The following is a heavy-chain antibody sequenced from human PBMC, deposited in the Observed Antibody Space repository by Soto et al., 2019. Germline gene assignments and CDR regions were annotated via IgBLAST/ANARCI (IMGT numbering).Heavy chain of an antibody. V-gene: IGHV4-61*01. Sequence: PSETLSLTCTVSGGSVSSGSSYWSWIRQPPGRGLEWIGYIYHSGGANYNPSLKSRVTMSVDTSKNQFSLRLSSVTAADTAVYYCARRNTAAAGMVAFDIWGQGTMVTVSS. CDR3: ARRNTAAAGMVAFDI. CDR1: GGSVSSGSSY. D-gene: IGHD6-13*01. CDR2: IYHSGGA. J-gene: IGHJ3*02.